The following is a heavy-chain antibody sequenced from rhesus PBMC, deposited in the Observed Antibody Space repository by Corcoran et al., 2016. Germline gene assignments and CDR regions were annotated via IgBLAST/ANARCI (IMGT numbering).Heavy chain of an antibody. V-gene: IGHV3-103*01. Sequence: EVQLVESGGGLAKPGGSVRLSCAASGFNFSSYAMHWVRQAPGKGLEWVSAISSGGITYYADAVKGRFTISRDNSKNTLSLQMNSLRAEDTAVYYCAKDYWPWGRGVLVTVSS. CDR1: GFNFSSYA. D-gene: IGHD2-21*01. J-gene: IGHJ5-2*02. CDR2: ISSGGIT. CDR3: AKDYWP.